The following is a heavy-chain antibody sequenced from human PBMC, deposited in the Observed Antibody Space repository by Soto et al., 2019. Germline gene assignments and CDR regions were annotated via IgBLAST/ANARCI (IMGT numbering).Heavy chain of an antibody. Sequence: TSETLSLTXTVSGGSIRSDNYYWGWLRQPPGKGLEWIGSIYYSGSIYFEPSLKSRVTISVDTSKNQFSLKLSSVAAADTAVYYCARHPFGERYYPGCFDYWGQGTLVTVSS. CDR3: ARHPFGERYYPGCFDY. CDR2: IYYSGSI. V-gene: IGHV4-39*01. J-gene: IGHJ4*02. CDR1: GGSIRSDNYY. D-gene: IGHD1-26*01.